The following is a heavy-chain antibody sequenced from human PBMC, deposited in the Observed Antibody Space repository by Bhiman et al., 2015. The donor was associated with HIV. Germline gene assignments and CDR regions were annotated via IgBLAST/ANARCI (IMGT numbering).Heavy chain of an antibody. D-gene: IGHD2-2*01. CDR1: GFTFSNAW. V-gene: IGHV3-15*01. J-gene: IGHJ4*02. Sequence: EVQLVESGGGLVKPGGSLRLSCAASGFTFSNAWMSWVRQAPGKGLEWVGRIKSKTGGGTTDYAAPVKGRFTISRDDSQNTLYLQMNSLKTEDTAVYYCATSPAILYYFDSWGQGSLVTVSS. CDR3: ATSPAILYYFDS. CDR2: IKSKTGGGTT.